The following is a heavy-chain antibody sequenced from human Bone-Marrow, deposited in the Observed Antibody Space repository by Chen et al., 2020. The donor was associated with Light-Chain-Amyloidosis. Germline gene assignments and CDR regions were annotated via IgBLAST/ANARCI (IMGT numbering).Heavy chain of an antibody. CDR2: SYPDDSDA. Sequence: EVQLEQSGPEVKKPGESLKISCKGSGYTFPNYWIGWVRQMPGKGLEWMGVSYPDDSDARYSTSFEGQVTISADKSITTAYLQWRSLKASDTAMYYCARRRDGYNFDYWGQGTLVTVSS. CDR3: ARRRDGYNFDY. V-gene: IGHV5-51*01. J-gene: IGHJ4*02. CDR1: GYTFPNYW. D-gene: IGHD5-12*01.